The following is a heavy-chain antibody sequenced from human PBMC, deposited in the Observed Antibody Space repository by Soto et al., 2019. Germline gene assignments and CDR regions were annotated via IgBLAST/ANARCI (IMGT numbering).Heavy chain of an antibody. CDR3: ARDGVVVPAATLSGSYPYYYYGMDV. Sequence: PGGSLRLSCAASGFTFSSYEMNWVRQAPGKGLEWVSYISSSGSTIYYADSVKGRFTISRDNAKNSLYLQMNSLRAEDTAVYYCARDGVVVPAATLSGSYPYYYYGMDVWGQGTTVTVSS. V-gene: IGHV3-48*03. CDR1: GFTFSSYE. CDR2: ISSSGSTI. D-gene: IGHD2-2*01. J-gene: IGHJ6*02.